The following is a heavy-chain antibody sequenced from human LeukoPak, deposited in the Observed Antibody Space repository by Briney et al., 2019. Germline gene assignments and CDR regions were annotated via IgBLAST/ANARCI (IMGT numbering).Heavy chain of an antibody. CDR1: GFTFSSYA. Sequence: GGSLRLSCAASGFTFSSYAMSWVRQAPGKGLEWVSAISGSGGSTYYADSVKGRLTISRDNSKNTLYLQMNSLRAEDTAVYYCAKGYCSSTSCYVYYMDVWGKGTTVTVSS. CDR3: AKGYCSSTSCYVYYMDV. D-gene: IGHD2-2*01. CDR2: ISGSGGST. J-gene: IGHJ6*03. V-gene: IGHV3-23*01.